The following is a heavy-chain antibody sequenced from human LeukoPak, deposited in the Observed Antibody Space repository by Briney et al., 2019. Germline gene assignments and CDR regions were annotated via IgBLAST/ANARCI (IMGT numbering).Heavy chain of an antibody. CDR3: VVGGWFDYSYYYVMDV. V-gene: IGHV3-64D*09. CDR1: GFTFNSYA. J-gene: IGHJ6*02. D-gene: IGHD6-19*01. CDR2: ISSNGGST. Sequence: PGGSLRLSCSAVGFTFNSYAMHWVRQAPGKGLEYVSAISSNGGSTYYADSVKGRFTISRDNSKNTLYLQMSSLRAEDTAVYYCVVGGWFDYSYYYVMDVWGQGTTVTVSS.